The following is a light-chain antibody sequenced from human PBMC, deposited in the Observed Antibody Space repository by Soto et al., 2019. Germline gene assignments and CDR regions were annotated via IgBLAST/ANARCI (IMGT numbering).Light chain of an antibody. CDR2: GAS. Sequence: EIVMTQSPATLSVSPGERATLSCRASQSVSSNLAWYQQKPGQAPRLLIYGASTRATGIPARFSGSGSGTEFTLTISSLQSEDFAVYFCHQRNKFGQGTRLEIK. CDR3: HQRNK. CDR1: QSVSSN. J-gene: IGKJ5*01. V-gene: IGKV3-15*01.